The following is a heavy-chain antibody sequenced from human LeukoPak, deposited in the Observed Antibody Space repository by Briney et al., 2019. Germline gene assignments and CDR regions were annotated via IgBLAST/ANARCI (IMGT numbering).Heavy chain of an antibody. D-gene: IGHD2-2*01. V-gene: IGHV3-7*01. Sequence: GGSLRLSCAASGFTFSSYWMSWVRQAPGKGQEWVANIKQDVSEKYYVDSVKGRFTISRDNAKNSLYLQMNSLRAEDTAVYYCARTPAAMRGWYYYYYMDVWGKGTTVTVSS. CDR1: GFTFSSYW. CDR2: IKQDVSEK. J-gene: IGHJ6*03. CDR3: ARTPAAMRGWYYYYYMDV.